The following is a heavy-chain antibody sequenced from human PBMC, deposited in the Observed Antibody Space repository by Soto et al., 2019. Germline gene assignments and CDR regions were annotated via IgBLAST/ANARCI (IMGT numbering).Heavy chain of an antibody. D-gene: IGHD5-12*01. CDR2: IYPADSET. V-gene: IGHV5-51*01. CDR1: RYSFTSYW. CDR3: ASSSGYASLFDY. Sequence: GESLKISCKGSRYSFTSYWIGWVRQMPGKGLEWMGVIYPADSETRYSPAFQGQVTFSADKSVSTAYLQWSSLKASDTAMYYCASSSGYASLFDYRAQGTPVTVSS. J-gene: IGHJ4*02.